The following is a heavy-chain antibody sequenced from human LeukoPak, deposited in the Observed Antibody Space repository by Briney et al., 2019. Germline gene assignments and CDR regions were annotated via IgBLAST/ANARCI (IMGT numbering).Heavy chain of an antibody. Sequence: SQTLSLTCTVSGGSISSGDYYWNWTRQPPGKGLEWIGFIYYSGSAYYSPSLKSRLTISVDTSKNQFSLNLNSVTAADTAIYFCARGLARFYGAASDYWGQGTLVTVSS. V-gene: IGHV4-30-4*01. CDR3: ARGLARFYGAASDY. D-gene: IGHD3-3*02. CDR1: GGSISSGDYY. J-gene: IGHJ4*02. CDR2: IYYSGSA.